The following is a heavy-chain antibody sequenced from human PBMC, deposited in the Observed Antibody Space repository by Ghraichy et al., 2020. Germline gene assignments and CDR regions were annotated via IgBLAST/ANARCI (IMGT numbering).Heavy chain of an antibody. Sequence: GGSLRLSCSVSGFSLRTYAMHWVRQAPGKGLEYVSAITANGEKTYYADSVKGRFSISRDSSKNTLSLQMTSLTVEDTAVYWCVHSRYFDFWSGEDYWGQGTLVTVSS. CDR1: GFSLRTYA. CDR3: VHSRYFDFWSGEDY. V-gene: IGHV3-64D*09. CDR2: ITANGEKT. D-gene: IGHD3-3*01. J-gene: IGHJ4*02.